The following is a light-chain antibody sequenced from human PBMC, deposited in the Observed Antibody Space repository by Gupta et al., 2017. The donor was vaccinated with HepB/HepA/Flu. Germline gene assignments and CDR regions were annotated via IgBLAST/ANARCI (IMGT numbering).Light chain of an antibody. V-gene: IGLV2-18*02. CDR2: DVF. Sequence: SALTQPPSVSGSPGQSVTIPCTGNSSDVGAYDRVSWYQQPPGTVPKLMIYDVFNRPSGVADRFSGFKSGNTASLMISGLQAEDEAEYYCASFTTSSTWIFGGGTTLTVL. J-gene: IGLJ2*01. CDR3: ASFTTSSTWI. CDR1: SSDVGAYDR.